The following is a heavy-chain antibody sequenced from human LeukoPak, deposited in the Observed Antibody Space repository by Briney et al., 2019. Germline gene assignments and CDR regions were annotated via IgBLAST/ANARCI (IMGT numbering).Heavy chain of an antibody. Sequence: GGSLRLSCAASGFTFSSYAMSWVRQAPGKGLEWVSAISGSGGSTYYADSVKGRFTISGDNSKNTLYLQMNSLRAEDTAVYYCAKERGVVVVAATADYWGQGTLVTVSS. CDR2: ISGSGGST. CDR3: AKERGVVVVAATADY. D-gene: IGHD2-15*01. J-gene: IGHJ4*02. CDR1: GFTFSSYA. V-gene: IGHV3-23*01.